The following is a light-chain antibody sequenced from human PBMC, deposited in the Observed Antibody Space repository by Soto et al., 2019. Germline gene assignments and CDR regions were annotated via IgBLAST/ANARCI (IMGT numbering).Light chain of an antibody. Sequence: DIQMTQSPSTLSASVGDRVTITCRASQNIERWLAWYQQKPGKAPKLLLYDVSSLESGVPSRFSGSGSGTEFTLTISSLQPDDFATYYCQQYNSYSRTFGQGTKVDI. CDR1: QNIERW. J-gene: IGKJ1*01. CDR3: QQYNSYSRT. CDR2: DVS. V-gene: IGKV1-5*01.